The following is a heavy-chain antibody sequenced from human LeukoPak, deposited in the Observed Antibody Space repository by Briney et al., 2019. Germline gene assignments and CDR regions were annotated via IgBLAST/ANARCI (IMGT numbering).Heavy chain of an antibody. J-gene: IGHJ5*02. V-gene: IGHV1-69*04. CDR2: IIPILGIA. CDR3: ARSEVTTRGTVSNWFDP. Sequence: SVKVSCKASGGTFSSYAIRWVRQAPGQGLEWMGRIIPILGIANYAPKFQGRVTITADKSTSTAYMELRSLRSEDTAVYYCARSEVTTRGTVSNWFDPWGQGTLVTVSS. D-gene: IGHD4-17*01. CDR1: GGTFSSYA.